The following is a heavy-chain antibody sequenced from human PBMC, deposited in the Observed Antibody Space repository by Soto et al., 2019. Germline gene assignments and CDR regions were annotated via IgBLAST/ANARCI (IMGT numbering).Heavy chain of an antibody. Sequence: ASVKVSCKXSGYTFTGYYMHWVRQAPGQGLEWMGWINPNSGGTNYAQKFQGRVTMTRDTSISTAYMELSRLRSDDTAVYYCARGIRLRGGWFDPWGQGTLVTVSS. CDR1: GYTFTGYY. V-gene: IGHV1-2*02. J-gene: IGHJ5*02. CDR3: ARGIRLRGGWFDP. CDR2: INPNSGGT. D-gene: IGHD4-17*01.